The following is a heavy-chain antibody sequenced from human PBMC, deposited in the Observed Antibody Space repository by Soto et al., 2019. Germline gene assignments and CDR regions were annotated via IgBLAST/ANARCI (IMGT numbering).Heavy chain of an antibody. CDR1: GFTFSDYW. D-gene: IGHD2-2*01. CDR2: INPDARST. V-gene: IGHV3-74*01. J-gene: IGHJ4*02. Sequence: EVQLVESGGGLVQPGGSLRLPCVASGFTFSDYWIHWVRQAPGKGLEWVSRINPDARSTSNADSVKGRFTISRDNAQNTVFLQMSSLRAEDTAVYYCTRATAVSFDSWGQGTLVTVSS. CDR3: TRATAVSFDS.